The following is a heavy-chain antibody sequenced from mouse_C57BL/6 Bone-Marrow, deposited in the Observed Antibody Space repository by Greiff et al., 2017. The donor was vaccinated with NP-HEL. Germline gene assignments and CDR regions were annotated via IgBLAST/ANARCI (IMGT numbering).Heavy chain of an antibody. D-gene: IGHD1-3*01. CDR1: GFNIKDDY. CDR2: IDPENGDT. Sequence: VQLQQSGAELVRPGASVKLSCTASGFNIKDDYMHWVKQRPEQGLEWIGWIDPENGDTEYASKFQGKATITADTSSNTAYLQLSSLTSEDTAVYYCTTGGLKAFDYWGQGTTLTVSS. CDR3: TTGGLKAFDY. J-gene: IGHJ2*01. V-gene: IGHV14-4*01.